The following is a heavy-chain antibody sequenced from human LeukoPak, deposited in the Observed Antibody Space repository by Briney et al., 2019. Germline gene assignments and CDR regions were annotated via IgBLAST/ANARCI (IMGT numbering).Heavy chain of an antibody. CDR2: INHSGST. Sequence: SETLSLTCAVYGGSFSGYYWSWIRQPPGKGPEWIGEINHSGSTNYNPSLKSRVTISVDTSKNQFSLKLSSVTAADTAAYYCARLHRFIAAARMNWFDPWGQGTLVTASS. CDR3: ARLHRFIAAARMNWFDP. CDR1: GGSFSGYY. V-gene: IGHV4-34*01. D-gene: IGHD6-13*01. J-gene: IGHJ5*02.